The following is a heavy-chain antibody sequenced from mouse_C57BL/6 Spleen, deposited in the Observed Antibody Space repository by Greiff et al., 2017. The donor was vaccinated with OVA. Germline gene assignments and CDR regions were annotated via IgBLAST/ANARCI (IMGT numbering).Heavy chain of an antibody. Sequence: QVQLQQPGTELVKPGASVKLSCKASGYTFTSYWMHWVKQRPGQGLEWIGNINPSNGGTNYNEKFKSKATLTVDKSSSTAYMQLSSLTSEDSAVYYCARGGSYYSNYEDYAMDYWGQGTSVTVSS. J-gene: IGHJ4*01. V-gene: IGHV1-53*01. D-gene: IGHD2-5*01. CDR3: ARGGSYYSNYEDYAMDY. CDR2: INPSNGGT. CDR1: GYTFTSYW.